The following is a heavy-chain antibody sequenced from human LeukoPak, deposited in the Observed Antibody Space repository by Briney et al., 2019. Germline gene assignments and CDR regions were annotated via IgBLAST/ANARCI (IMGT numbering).Heavy chain of an antibody. D-gene: IGHD3-10*01. J-gene: IGHJ4*02. V-gene: IGHV3-7*03. CDR2: IKQDGSEK. CDR1: GFTFSSYW. Sequence: GGSLRLSCAASGFTFSSYWMSWVRQAPGKGLEWVANIKQDGSEKYYVDSVKGRFTISRDNAKNSLYLQMGSLKTEGTAVYYCTGNYYGSGSYADFDYWGQGTLVTVSS. CDR3: TGNYYGSGSYADFDY.